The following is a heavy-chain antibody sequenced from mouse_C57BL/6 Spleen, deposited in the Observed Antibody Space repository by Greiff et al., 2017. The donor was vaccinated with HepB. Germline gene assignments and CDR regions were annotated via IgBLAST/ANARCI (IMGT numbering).Heavy chain of an antibody. CDR2: IDPETGGT. CDR1: GYTFTDYE. V-gene: IGHV1-15*01. D-gene: IGHD1-1*01. J-gene: IGHJ3*01. Sequence: VQLQQSGAELVRPGASVTLSCKASGYTFTDYEMHWAKQTPVHGLEWIGAIDPETGGTAYHQKFKGKAILTADKSSSTAYMELRSLTSEDSTIYYCTRGYYGSGVYAYWGQGPLVTVSA. CDR3: TRGYYGSGVYAY.